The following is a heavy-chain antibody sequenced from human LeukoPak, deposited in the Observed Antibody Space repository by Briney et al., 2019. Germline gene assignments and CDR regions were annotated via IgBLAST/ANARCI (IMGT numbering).Heavy chain of an antibody. V-gene: IGHV3-23*01. CDR3: AKVKYGTTPGYYFDY. CDR2: ISDSGGSA. D-gene: IGHD1-14*01. Sequence: GGSLRLSCTSSGFTFNIYAMAWDRQPPGNGLEWVSSISDSGGSAFYADSVKGRFTISRDNSKNTLYLQMNSLRAEDTAVYFCAKVKYGTTPGYYFDYWGQGTLVTVSS. CDR1: GFTFNIYA. J-gene: IGHJ4*02.